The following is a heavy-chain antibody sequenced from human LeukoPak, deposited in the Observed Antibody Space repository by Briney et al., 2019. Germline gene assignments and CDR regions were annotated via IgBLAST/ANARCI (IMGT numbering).Heavy chain of an antibody. J-gene: IGHJ3*02. CDR2: IIPIFGTA. D-gene: IGHD3-22*01. CDR1: GGTFSSYA. Sequence: ASVKVSCKASGGTFSSYAISWARQAPRQGLEWMGRIIPIFGTANYAQKFQGRVTITTDESTSTAYMELSSLRSEDTAVYYCARDQYYYDSSGYYYFAFDIWGQGTMVTVSS. CDR3: ARDQYYYDSSGYYYFAFDI. V-gene: IGHV1-69*05.